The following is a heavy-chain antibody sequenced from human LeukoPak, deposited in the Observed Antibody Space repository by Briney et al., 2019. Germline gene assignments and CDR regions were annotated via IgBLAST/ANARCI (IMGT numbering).Heavy chain of an antibody. J-gene: IGHJ5*02. D-gene: IGHD2-2*01. CDR3: ARERGEDIVVVSAAIYGSTYNWFDP. CDR1: GGTFSSYA. Sequence: GASVKVSCKASGGTFSSYAISWVRQAPGQGLEWMGRIIPILGIANYVQKFQGRVTITADKSTSTAYMELSSLRSEDTAVYYCARERGEDIVVVSAAIYGSTYNWFDPWGQGTLVTVSS. V-gene: IGHV1-69*04. CDR2: IIPILGIA.